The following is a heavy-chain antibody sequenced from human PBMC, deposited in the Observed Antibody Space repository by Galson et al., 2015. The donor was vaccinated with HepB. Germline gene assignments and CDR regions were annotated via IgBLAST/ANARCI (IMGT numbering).Heavy chain of an antibody. CDR2: IKSKTDGGTT. D-gene: IGHD4-17*01. J-gene: IGHJ3*02. Sequence: SLRLSCAASGFTFSNAWMSWVRQAPGKGLEWVGRIKSKTDGGTTDYAAPVKGRFTISRDDSKNTLYLQMNSLKTEDTAVYYCTTGDPATVTHGDAFDIWGQGTMVTVSS. CDR3: TTGDPATVTHGDAFDI. V-gene: IGHV3-15*01. CDR1: GFTFSNAW.